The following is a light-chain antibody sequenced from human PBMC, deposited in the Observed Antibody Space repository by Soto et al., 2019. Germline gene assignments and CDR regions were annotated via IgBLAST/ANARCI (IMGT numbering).Light chain of an antibody. CDR2: EVT. CDR1: SSDVGDYNY. CDR3: TSYSSGSSLVI. J-gene: IGLJ2*01. Sequence: QSALTQPASGSGSPGQSITISCTGTSSDVGDYNYVSWYRQHPGNAPKLIIYEVTNRPSGISNRFSGSKSGNTASLTISGLQADDESYYYCTSYSSGSSLVIFGGGTKLTVL. V-gene: IGLV2-14*01.